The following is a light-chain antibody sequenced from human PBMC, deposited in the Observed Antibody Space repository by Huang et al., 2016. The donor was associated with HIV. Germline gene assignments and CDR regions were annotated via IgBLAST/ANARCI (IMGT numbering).Light chain of an antibody. CDR2: DAS. Sequence: DIQMTQSPSSLSASVGDRVTITCQSSQDIAKYLNWYQQKLGQAPKLLIYDASTLETGSPSRCMRSASGTDFTFTISSLQPEDIATYYCQQYDSLPPWTFGQGTRVEIK. J-gene: IGKJ1*01. CDR1: QDIAKY. V-gene: IGKV1-33*01. CDR3: QQYDSLPPWT.